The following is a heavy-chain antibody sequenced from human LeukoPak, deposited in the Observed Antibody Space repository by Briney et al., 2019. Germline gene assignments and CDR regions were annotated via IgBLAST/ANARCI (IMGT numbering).Heavy chain of an antibody. V-gene: IGHV3-33*01. CDR2: IWYNGSKK. CDR1: GFTFSDHG. D-gene: IGHD3/OR15-3a*01. CDR3: ARGLHSGPDY. Sequence: GRSLRLSCAASGFTFSDHGMHWVRQAPGKGLEWVAIIWYNGSKKYYAESVKGRFTISRDISKNTLHLQMHSLRAEDTAVYFCARGLHSGPDYWGQGTLVTVSS. J-gene: IGHJ4*02.